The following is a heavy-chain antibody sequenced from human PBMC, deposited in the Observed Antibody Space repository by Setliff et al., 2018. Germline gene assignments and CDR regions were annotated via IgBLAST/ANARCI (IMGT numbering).Heavy chain of an antibody. Sequence: PSETLSLTCTVSGGSISSHYWSWIRQPPGKGLEWIGHIYSSGSTNYNPSLKSRVTISVDRSKNQFSLKLSSVIAADTAVYYCARDLYSSSSGGFYYYYYYMDVWGKGTTVTVSS. CDR1: GGSISSHY. J-gene: IGHJ6*03. D-gene: IGHD6-6*01. CDR2: IYSSGST. CDR3: ARDLYSSSSGGFYYYYYYMDV. V-gene: IGHV4-4*08.